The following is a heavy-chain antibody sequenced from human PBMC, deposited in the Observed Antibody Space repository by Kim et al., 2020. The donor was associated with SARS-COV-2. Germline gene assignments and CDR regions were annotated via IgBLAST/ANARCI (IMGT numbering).Heavy chain of an antibody. CDR2: IGTAGDT. V-gene: IGHV3-13*01. D-gene: IGHD6-13*01. CDR3: ARGLKRVPYYYYYGMDV. J-gene: IGHJ6*02. CDR1: GFTFSSYD. Sequence: GGSLRLSCAASGFTFSSYDMHWVRQATGKGLEWVSAIGTAGDTYYPGSVKGRFTISRENAKNSLYLQMNSLRAGDTAVYYCARGLKRVPYYYYYGMDVWGQGTTVTVSS.